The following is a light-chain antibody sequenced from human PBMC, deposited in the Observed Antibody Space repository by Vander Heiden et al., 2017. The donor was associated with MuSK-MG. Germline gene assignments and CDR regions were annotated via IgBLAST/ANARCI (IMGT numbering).Light chain of an antibody. J-gene: IGKJ4*01. Sequence: DIQMTQSPSSLSASVGDRVTITCRASQSMSSYLNWYQQKPGKAPKLLIYAASSLESGVPSRFSGSGSGTDFTLTISRLQPEDLATYYCQQSDTTPHTFGGGTRVEIK. CDR3: QQSDTTPHT. CDR2: AAS. V-gene: IGKV1-39*01. CDR1: QSMSSY.